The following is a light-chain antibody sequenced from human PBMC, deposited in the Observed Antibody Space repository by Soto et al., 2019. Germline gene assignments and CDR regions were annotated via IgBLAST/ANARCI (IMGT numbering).Light chain of an antibody. V-gene: IGKV3-20*01. CDR1: QSVTNRY. J-gene: IGKJ5*01. Sequence: EIVLTQSPGTLSLSPGERATLSCRASQSVTNRYLAWYQQKPGQAPRLLISGASSRATGIPDRFSGSGSGTDFTLTISRLEPEYFAVYYCQQYGSSPPITFGQGTRLEIK. CDR3: QQYGSSPPIT. CDR2: GAS.